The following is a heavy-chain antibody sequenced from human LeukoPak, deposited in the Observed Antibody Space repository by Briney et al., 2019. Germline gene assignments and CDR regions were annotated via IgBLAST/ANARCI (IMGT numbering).Heavy chain of an antibody. CDR1: GYTFTGYY. Sequence: ASVKVSCKASGYTFTGYYMHWVRQAPGQGLEWMGWINPNSGNTGYAQKFQGRVTMTRNTSISTAYMELSSLRSEDTAVYYCARGGYSYGLILYYYGMDVWGQGTTVTVSS. CDR3: ARGGYSYGLILYYYGMDV. CDR2: INPNSGNT. D-gene: IGHD5-18*01. V-gene: IGHV1-8*02. J-gene: IGHJ6*02.